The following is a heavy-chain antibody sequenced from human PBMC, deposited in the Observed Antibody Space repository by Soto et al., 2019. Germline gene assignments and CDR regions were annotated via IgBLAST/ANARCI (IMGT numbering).Heavy chain of an antibody. CDR2: IYYSGST. CDR1: GGSISSGDYY. Sequence: SETLSLTCTVSGGSISSGDYYWSWIRQPPGKGLEWIGYIYYSGSTYYNPSLKSRVTISVDTSKNQFSLKLSSVTAADTAVYYCARERRWIQLWSDYYYGMDVWG. J-gene: IGHJ6*01. CDR3: ARERRWIQLWSDYYYGMDV. D-gene: IGHD5-18*01. V-gene: IGHV4-30-4*01.